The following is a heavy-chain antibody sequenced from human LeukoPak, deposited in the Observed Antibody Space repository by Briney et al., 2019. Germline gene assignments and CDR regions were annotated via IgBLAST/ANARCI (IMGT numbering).Heavy chain of an antibody. CDR3: ARSSTNMESYWFDP. CDR1: GGSISSDY. CDR2: IYYTGST. D-gene: IGHD2-2*01. V-gene: IGHV4-59*01. J-gene: IGHJ5*02. Sequence: SETLSLTCTVSGGSISSDYWSWIRQPPGKGLEWIGYIYYTGSTNYNPSLKSRVTISVDTSKNQFSLKLSSVTGADTAVYYCARSSTNMESYWFDPWGQGTLVTVSS.